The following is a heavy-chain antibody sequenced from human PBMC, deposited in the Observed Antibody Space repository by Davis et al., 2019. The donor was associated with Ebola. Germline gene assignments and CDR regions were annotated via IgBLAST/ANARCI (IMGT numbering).Heavy chain of an antibody. V-gene: IGHV3-30*18. CDR3: AKDFLREGYYYYYGMDV. J-gene: IGHJ6*02. CDR2: ISYDGSNK. Sequence: GGSLRLSCAASGFTFSSYSMNWVRQAPGKGLEWVAVISYDGSNKYYADSVKGRFTISRDNSKNTLYLQMNSLRAEDTAVYYCAKDFLREGYYYYYGMDVWGQGTTVTVSS. CDR1: GFTFSSYS. D-gene: IGHD4-17*01.